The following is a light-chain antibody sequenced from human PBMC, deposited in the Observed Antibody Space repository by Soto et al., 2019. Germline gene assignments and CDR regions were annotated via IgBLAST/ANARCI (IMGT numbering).Light chain of an antibody. CDR3: SSYAGTNIVI. J-gene: IGLJ2*01. V-gene: IGLV2-8*01. Sequence: QSALTQPPSASGSPGQSVTISCTGTSSDVAGYNFVSWYQQHPGKAPKLIIYEVTQRPSGVPDRFSGSKSGNTASLAVSGLQGEDEADYYCSSYAGTNIVIFGGGTKLTVL. CDR1: SSDVAGYNF. CDR2: EVT.